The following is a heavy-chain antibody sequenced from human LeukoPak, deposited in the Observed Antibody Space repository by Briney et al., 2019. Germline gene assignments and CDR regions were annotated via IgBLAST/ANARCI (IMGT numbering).Heavy chain of an antibody. V-gene: IGHV4-30-2*01. Sequence: TSETLSLTCAVSGVSISSGGYSWGWIRQPPGKGLEWIGYIYHSGSTYYNPSLKSRVTISVDRSKNQFSLKLSSVTAADTAVYYCARAPYQLLAGSGLYYYYGMDVWGQGTTVTVSS. CDR3: ARAPYQLLAGSGLYYYYGMDV. D-gene: IGHD2-2*01. CDR2: IYHSGST. CDR1: GVSISSGGYS. J-gene: IGHJ6*02.